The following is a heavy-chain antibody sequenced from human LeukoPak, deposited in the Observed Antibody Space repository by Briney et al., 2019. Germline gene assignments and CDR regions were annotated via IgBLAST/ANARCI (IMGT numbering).Heavy chain of an antibody. CDR3: ARSPAYCGGDCPTGGAFDI. Sequence: SETLSLTCTVSGDSISNSRHHWGWIRQPPGKGLEWTANVYFSGSTYYNPSLKSRVTISVDTSRNQFSLKLSSVTAADTAVYYCARSPAYCGGDCPTGGAFDIWGQGTMVTVSS. J-gene: IGHJ3*02. D-gene: IGHD2-21*02. CDR2: VYFSGST. CDR1: GDSISNSRHH. V-gene: IGHV4-39*01.